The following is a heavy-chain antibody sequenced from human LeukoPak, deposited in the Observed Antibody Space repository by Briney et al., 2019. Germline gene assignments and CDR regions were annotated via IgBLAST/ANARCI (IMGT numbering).Heavy chain of an antibody. CDR1: GDSISSSSYY. CDR2: IYHSGTT. V-gene: IGHV4-39*01. Sequence: SETLSLTCTVSGDSISSSSYYWGWIRQPPGKGLEWIGNIYHSGTTYYNPSLKSRVTVSVDTSKNQFSLKLGSVTAADTAVYYCARRCLSTICYLNWGRGTLVTVSS. CDR3: ARRCLSTICYLN. D-gene: IGHD2-2*01. J-gene: IGHJ4*02.